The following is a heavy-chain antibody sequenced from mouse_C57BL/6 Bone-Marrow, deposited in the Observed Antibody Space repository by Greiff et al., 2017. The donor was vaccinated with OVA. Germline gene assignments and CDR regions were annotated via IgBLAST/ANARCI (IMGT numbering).Heavy chain of an antibody. CDR1: DYTFTSYG. D-gene: IGHD2-3*01. CDR3: ARRGYYEFAY. CDR2: IYPRSGNT. J-gene: IGHJ3*01. V-gene: IGHV1-81*01. Sequence: QVQLQQSGAELARPGASVKLSCKASDYTFTSYGISWVKQRTGQGLEWIGEIYPRSGNTYYNEKFKGKATLTADKSSSTAYMELRSLTSEDSAVYFCARRGYYEFAYWGQGTLVTVSA.